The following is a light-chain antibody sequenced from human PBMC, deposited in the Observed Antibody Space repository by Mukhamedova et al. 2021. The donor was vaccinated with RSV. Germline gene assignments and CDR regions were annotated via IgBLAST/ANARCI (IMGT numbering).Light chain of an antibody. CDR2: SAS. CDR3: QQRDNWRFT. CDR1: QAIASY. V-gene: IGKV3-11*01. J-gene: IGKJ3*01. Sequence: GETATLSCRASQAIASYLAWYQQRPGQAPRLLIYSASNRDPGIPARFSGSGSGTDFTLTISSLEAEDFAVYYCQQRDNWRFTFGP.